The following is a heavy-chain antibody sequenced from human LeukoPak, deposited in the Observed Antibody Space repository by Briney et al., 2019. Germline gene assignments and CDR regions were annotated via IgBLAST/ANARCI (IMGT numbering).Heavy chain of an antibody. CDR2: ISYDGSNK. Sequence: PGGSLRLSCAASGFTFRSYGMHWVRQAPGKGLEWVAVISYDGSNKYYADSVKGRFTISRDNSKKTLYLQMNSLRAEDTAVYYCAKARWSAALYYLDYWGQGTLVTVSS. CDR3: AKARWSAALYYLDY. V-gene: IGHV3-30*18. J-gene: IGHJ4*02. D-gene: IGHD6-13*01. CDR1: GFTFRSYG.